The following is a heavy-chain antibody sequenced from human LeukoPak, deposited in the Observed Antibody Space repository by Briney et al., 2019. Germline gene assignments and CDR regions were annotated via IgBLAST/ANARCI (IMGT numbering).Heavy chain of an antibody. CDR3: ARDEYQLLSNWFDP. V-gene: IGHV3-7*03. D-gene: IGHD2-2*01. J-gene: IGHJ5*02. CDR1: GFTFSRYW. CDR2: IKQDGSEK. Sequence: GGSLRLSCAASGFTFSRYWMSWVSQAPGKGMEWVANIKQDGSEKYYVDSVKGRFTISRDNAKNSLYLQMNSLRAEDTAVYYCARDEYQLLSNWFDPWGQGTLVTVSS.